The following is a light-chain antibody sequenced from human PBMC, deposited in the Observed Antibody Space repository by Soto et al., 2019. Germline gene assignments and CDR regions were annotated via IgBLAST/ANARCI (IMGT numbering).Light chain of an antibody. CDR3: FSFKTTCTHV. J-gene: IGLJ1*01. V-gene: IGLV1-44*01. Sequence: QSVLTQPPSASGTPGQRITISCSGDRSNIGTNPVAWYQQLPGTAPKLMISEVNNRPSGVSNRFSGSKSGNTAYLTISGLQVEDEAEYFCFSFKTTCTHVFGTGSKVTV. CDR1: RSNIGTNP. CDR2: EVN.